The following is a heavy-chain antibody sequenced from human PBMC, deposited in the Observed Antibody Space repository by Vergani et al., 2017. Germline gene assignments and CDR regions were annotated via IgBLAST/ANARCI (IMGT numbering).Heavy chain of an antibody. V-gene: IGHV3-30*18. J-gene: IGHJ6*03. CDR1: GFIFNNYG. Sequence: EQLVESGGGLVQPGGSLRLSCAASGFIFNNYGIHWVRQAPGKGLEWVAVISYDGSNKYYAGSVKGRFTISRDNSKNTLFVQMNSLRAEDTAVYYCAKVRSEYRETYYYYYMDVWGKGTTVTVSS. CDR3: AKVRSEYRETYYYYYMDV. CDR2: ISYDGSNK. D-gene: IGHD2-2*02.